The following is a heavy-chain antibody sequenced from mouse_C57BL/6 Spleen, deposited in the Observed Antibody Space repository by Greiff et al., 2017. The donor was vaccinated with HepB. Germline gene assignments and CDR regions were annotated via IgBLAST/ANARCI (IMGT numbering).Heavy chain of an antibody. D-gene: IGHD1-1*01. V-gene: IGHV1-82*01. J-gene: IGHJ2*01. CDR3: GITTVVAHFDY. CDR2: IYPGDGDT. CDR1: GYAFSSSW. Sequence: VKLQQSGPELVKPGASVKISCKASGYAFSSSWMNWVKQRPGKGLEWIGRIYPGDGDTNYNGKFKGKATLTADKSSSTAYMQLSSLTSEDSAVYFCGITTVVAHFDYWGQGTTLTVSS.